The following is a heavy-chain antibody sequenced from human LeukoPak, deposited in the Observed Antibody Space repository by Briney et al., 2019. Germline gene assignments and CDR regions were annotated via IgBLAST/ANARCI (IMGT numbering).Heavy chain of an antibody. CDR1: GFTFSSYW. CDR3: AKDGDSSPTRY. Sequence: PGGSLRLSCAASGFTFSSYWMSWVRQAPGKGLEWVANIKQDGSEKYYVDSVKGRFTISRDNAKNSLYLQMNSLRAEDTAVYYCAKDGDSSPTRYWGQGTLVTVSS. CDR2: IKQDGSEK. V-gene: IGHV3-7*01. J-gene: IGHJ4*02. D-gene: IGHD6-13*01.